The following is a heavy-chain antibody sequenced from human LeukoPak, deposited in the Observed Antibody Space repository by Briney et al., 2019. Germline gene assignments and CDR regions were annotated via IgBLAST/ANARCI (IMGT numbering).Heavy chain of an antibody. D-gene: IGHD2-15*01. CDR3: ARAWWGYCSGGSCPRSYYYYYYYMDV. Sequence: SVKVSCKASGYTFTGYYMHWVRQAPGRGLEWMGGIIPIFGTANYAQKFQGRVTITADKSTSTAYMELSSLRSEDTAVYYCARAWWGYCSGGSCPRSYYYYYYYMDVWGKGTTVTVSS. J-gene: IGHJ6*03. CDR2: IIPIFGTA. CDR1: GYTFTGYY. V-gene: IGHV1-69*06.